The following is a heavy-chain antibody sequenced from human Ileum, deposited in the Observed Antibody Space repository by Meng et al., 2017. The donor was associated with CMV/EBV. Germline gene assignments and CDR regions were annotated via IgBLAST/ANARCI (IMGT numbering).Heavy chain of an antibody. Sequence: GGFLRPSCAAPGFTFSSYAMSWVRQAPGKGLEWVSGISGSSGRTYSADSMKGRFTISRDNSKNTSYLQMNSLRADDTAVYYCAKEYYIGGNCYQYFDYWGQGTLVTVSS. J-gene: IGHJ4*02. D-gene: IGHD2-15*01. V-gene: IGHV3-23*01. CDR3: AKEYYIGGNCYQYFDY. CDR2: ISGSSGRT. CDR1: GFTFSSYA.